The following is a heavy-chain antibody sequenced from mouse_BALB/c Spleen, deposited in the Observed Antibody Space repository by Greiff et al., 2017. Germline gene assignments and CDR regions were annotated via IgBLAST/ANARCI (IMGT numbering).Heavy chain of an antibody. J-gene: IGHJ1*01. CDR3: ARGGGSSRYWYFDV. CDR2: ISSGGST. D-gene: IGHD1-1*01. CDR1: GFTFSSYA. V-gene: IGHV5-6-5*01. Sequence: EVKVVESGGGLVKPGGSLKLSCAASGFTFSSYAMSWVRQTPEKRLEWVASISSGGSTYYPDSVKGRFTISRDNARNILYLQMSSLRSEDTAMYYCARGGGSSRYWYFDVWGAGTTVTVSS.